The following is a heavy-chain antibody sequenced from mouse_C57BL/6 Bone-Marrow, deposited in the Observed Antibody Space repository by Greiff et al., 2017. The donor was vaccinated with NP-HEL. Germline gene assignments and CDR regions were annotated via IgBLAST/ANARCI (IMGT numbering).Heavy chain of an antibody. Sequence: QVQLQQPGAELVKPGASVKMSCKASGYNFTSYWITWVKQRPGQGLEWIGDITPGRGSTTNNEKYKSKDKLTVDTSSSTAYMQLSSLTSEDSAVYYCARPLYYDYSWFAYWGQGTLVTVSA. D-gene: IGHD2-4*01. CDR1: GYNFTSYW. CDR2: ITPGRGST. CDR3: ARPLYYDYSWFAY. J-gene: IGHJ3*01. V-gene: IGHV1-55*01.